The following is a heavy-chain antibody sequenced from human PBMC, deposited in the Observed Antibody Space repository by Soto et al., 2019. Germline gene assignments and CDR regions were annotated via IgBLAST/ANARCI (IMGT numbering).Heavy chain of an antibody. CDR1: SGPSSSPN. D-gene: IGHD1-26*01. CDR3: VRHGIDYLHGLVDV. V-gene: IGHV4-59*08. Sequence: QVHVQQSGPGLVKPSETLSLICTVPSGPSSSPNWGWILQPPGRGREWIVYVYYTGGTSYNPSLKSLVTISADTSTNHISLTLSSVTAADTAVYYCVRHGIDYLHGLVDVWGQGTTVSVSS. CDR2: VYYTGGT. J-gene: IGHJ6*02.